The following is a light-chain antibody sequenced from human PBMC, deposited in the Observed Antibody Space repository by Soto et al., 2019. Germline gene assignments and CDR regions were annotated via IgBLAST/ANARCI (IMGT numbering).Light chain of an antibody. CDR1: SSNIGANYD. V-gene: IGLV1-40*01. CDR2: VNS. CDR3: QSYDITLSAYV. Sequence: QSVLTQPPSVSAAPGQRVTISCTGSSSNIGANYDVYWYQQLPGTAPKLLIYVNSNRPSGVPDRFSGSKSGTSASLAITGLQAEDEADYYCQSYDITLSAYVFGTGTKVTV. J-gene: IGLJ1*01.